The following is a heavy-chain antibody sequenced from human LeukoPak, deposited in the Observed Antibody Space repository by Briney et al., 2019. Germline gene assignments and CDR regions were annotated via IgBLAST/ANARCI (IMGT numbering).Heavy chain of an antibody. J-gene: IGHJ4*02. CDR2: IRYDGSNK. D-gene: IGHD4-17*01. Sequence: PGGSLRLSCAASGFTFSSYAMSWVRQAPGKGLEWVAFIRYDGSNKYYADSVKGRFTISRDNSKNTLYLQMNSLRAEDTAVYYCAKDANYGDYEEFFDYWGQGTLVTVSS. CDR3: AKDANYGDYEEFFDY. V-gene: IGHV3-30*02. CDR1: GFTFSSYA.